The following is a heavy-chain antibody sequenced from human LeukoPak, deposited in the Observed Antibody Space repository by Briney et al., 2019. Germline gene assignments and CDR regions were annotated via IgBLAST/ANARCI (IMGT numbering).Heavy chain of an antibody. CDR1: GFIFSDHY. CDR3: ARVGPSSGYYSDY. V-gene: IGHV3-11*04. CDR2: ISSSGSTI. Sequence: KAGGPLRFSGAASGFIFSDHYMSWFRQAPGKGLEGLSYISSSGSTIYYADSVKGRFTISRDNAKNSLYLQMTTLRAEDTAVYYCARVGPSSGYYSDYWGQGNLVTVSS. D-gene: IGHD3-22*01. J-gene: IGHJ4*02.